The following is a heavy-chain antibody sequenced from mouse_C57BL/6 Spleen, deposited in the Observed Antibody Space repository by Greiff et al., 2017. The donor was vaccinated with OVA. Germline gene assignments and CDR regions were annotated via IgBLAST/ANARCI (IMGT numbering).Heavy chain of an antibody. V-gene: IGHV3-1*01. Sequence: EVKLVESGPGMVKPSQSLSLTCTVTGYSITSGYDWHWIRHLPGNKLEWMGYISYSGSTNYNPSLKSRISITHDTSKNHFFLKLNSVTTEDTATYYCARTLDYWGQGTSVTVSS. J-gene: IGHJ4*01. CDR3: ARTLDY. CDR2: ISYSGST. CDR1: GYSITSGYD.